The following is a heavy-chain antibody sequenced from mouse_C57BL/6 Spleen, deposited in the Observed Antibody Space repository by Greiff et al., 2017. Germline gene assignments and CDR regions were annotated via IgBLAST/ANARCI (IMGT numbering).Heavy chain of an antibody. CDR3: ARDRGYGNFLFDY. CDR1: GYTFTSYW. V-gene: IGHV1-69*01. Sequence: QVQLQQPGAELVMPGASVKLSCKASGYTFTSYWMHWVKQRPGQGLEWIGEIDPSDSYTNYNQKFKGKSTLTVDKSSSTAYMQLSSLTSEDSAVYYCARDRGYGNFLFDYWGQGTTLTVSS. J-gene: IGHJ2*01. D-gene: IGHD2-1*01. CDR2: IDPSDSYT.